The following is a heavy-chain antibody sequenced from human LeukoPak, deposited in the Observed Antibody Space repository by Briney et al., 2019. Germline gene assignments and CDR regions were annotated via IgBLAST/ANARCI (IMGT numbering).Heavy chain of an antibody. CDR3: VKDGGYHGSGSSYYFDY. CDR2: LSISSSSI. D-gene: IGHD3-10*01. V-gene: IGHV3-48*04. CDR1: GFTFSSYS. Sequence: GVSLRLSCAASGFTFSSYSMHWVRQAPGKGRGWVSYLSISSSSIYYADSVKGRFTISRDNAKNSLYLQMSSLRAEDTAVYYCVKDGGYHGSGSSYYFDYWGQGTLVTVSS. J-gene: IGHJ4*02.